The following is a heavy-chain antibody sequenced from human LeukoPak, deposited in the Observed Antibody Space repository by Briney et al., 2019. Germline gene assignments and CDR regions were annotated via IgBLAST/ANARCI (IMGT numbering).Heavy chain of an antibody. CDR1: GGSISSYY. D-gene: IGHD3-10*01. J-gene: IGHJ5*02. CDR3: VRYAAGNYWFDP. CDR2: IYYSGST. Sequence: SETLSLTCTVSGGSISSYYWSWIRQPPGKGLEWIGYIYYSGSTNYNPSLKSRVTISVDTSKNQFSLKLSSVTAADTAVYFCVRYAAGNYWFDPWGQGILVTVSS. V-gene: IGHV4-59*01.